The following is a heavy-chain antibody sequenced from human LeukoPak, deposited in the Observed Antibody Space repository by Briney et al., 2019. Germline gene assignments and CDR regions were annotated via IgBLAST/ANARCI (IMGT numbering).Heavy chain of an antibody. J-gene: IGHJ3*02. Sequence: GGPLRLSCAASGFTFNTYSMNWVRQAPGKGLEWVSSMNSSSSYIYYADSVKGRFTISRDNAKNSLYLHMNSLRAEDTAVYYCARDLGRSGYYTIDAFDIWGQGTMVTVSS. V-gene: IGHV3-21*01. CDR2: MNSSSSYI. D-gene: IGHD3-22*01. CDR1: GFTFNTYS. CDR3: ARDLGRSGYYTIDAFDI.